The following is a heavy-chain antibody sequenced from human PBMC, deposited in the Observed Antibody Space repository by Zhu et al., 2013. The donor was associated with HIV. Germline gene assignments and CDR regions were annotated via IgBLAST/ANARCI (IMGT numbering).Heavy chain of an antibody. J-gene: IGHJ3*02. V-gene: IGHV1-2*02. CDR2: ISPNSGVT. CDR1: GYRFTDYY. D-gene: IGHD3-16*01. CDR3: ARDGVYTTDYDAFDI. Sequence: QVQLVQSGAEVKKPGASVKVSCKASGYRFTDYYLHWVRQAPGQGLEWMGWISPNSGVTKYAQKFQGRVTMTRDTSINTAYLEVSSLISDDTAIYYCARDGVYTTDYDAFDIWGQGAMVTVSS.